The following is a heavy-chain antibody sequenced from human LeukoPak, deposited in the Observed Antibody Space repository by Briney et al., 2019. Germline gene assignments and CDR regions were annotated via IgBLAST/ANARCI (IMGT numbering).Heavy chain of an antibody. CDR2: INPSGGST. CDR3: ARETMVRGVISSHYYYYMDV. D-gene: IGHD3-10*01. Sequence: ASVKVSCKASGYTFTGYYMHWVRQAPGQGLEWMGIINPSGGSTSYAQKFQGRVTMTRDTSTSTVYMELSSLRSEDTAVYYCARETMVRGVISSHYYYYMDVWGKGTTVTISS. CDR1: GYTFTGYY. J-gene: IGHJ6*03. V-gene: IGHV1-46*01.